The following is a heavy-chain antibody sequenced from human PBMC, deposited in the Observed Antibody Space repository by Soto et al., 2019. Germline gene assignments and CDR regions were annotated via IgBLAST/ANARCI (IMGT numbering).Heavy chain of an antibody. Sequence: QVPLVQSGAEVKKPGASVKVSCKASGYTFTSYAMHWVRQAPGQRLEWMGWINAGNGNTKYSQKFQGRVTITRDTSASTAYMELSSLRSEDTAVYYCAREAVIAAAGTGWFDPWGQGTLVTVSS. CDR2: INAGNGNT. V-gene: IGHV1-3*01. CDR1: GYTFTSYA. CDR3: AREAVIAAAGTGWFDP. J-gene: IGHJ5*02. D-gene: IGHD6-13*01.